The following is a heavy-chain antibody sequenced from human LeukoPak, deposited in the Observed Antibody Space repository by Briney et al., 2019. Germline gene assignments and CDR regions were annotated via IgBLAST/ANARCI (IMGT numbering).Heavy chain of an antibody. CDR2: ISGSGGST. J-gene: IGHJ3*02. CDR3: ARDPGGYSYGHDAFDI. CDR1: GFTFSSYA. V-gene: IGHV3-23*01. Sequence: GGSLRLSCAASGFTFSSYAMSWVRQAPGKGLEWVSAISGSGGSTYYADSVKGRFTISRDNAKNSLYLQMNSLRAEDTAVYYCARDPGGYSYGHDAFDIWGQGTMVTVSP. D-gene: IGHD5-18*01.